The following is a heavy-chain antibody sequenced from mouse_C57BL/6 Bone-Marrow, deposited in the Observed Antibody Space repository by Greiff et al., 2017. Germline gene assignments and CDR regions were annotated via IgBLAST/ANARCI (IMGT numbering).Heavy chain of an antibody. CDR2: INPGSGGT. CDR3: ARSETGRFAY. Sequence: QVPLKESGAELVRPGTSVKVSCKASGYAFTNYLIEWVKQRPGQGLEWIGVINPGSGGTNYNEKFKGKATLTADKSSSTAYMQLSSLTSEDSAVYFCARSETGRFAYWGQGTLVTVSA. CDR1: GYAFTNYL. J-gene: IGHJ3*01. D-gene: IGHD4-1*01. V-gene: IGHV1-54*01.